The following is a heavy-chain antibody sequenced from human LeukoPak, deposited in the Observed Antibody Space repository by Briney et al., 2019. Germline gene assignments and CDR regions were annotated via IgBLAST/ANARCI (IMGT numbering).Heavy chain of an antibody. CDR3: AKTSSYYYMDV. Sequence: PGGSLRLSCAASGFTFSSYGMHWVRQAPGKGLEWVAVISYDGSNKYYADSVKGRFTISRDNSKNTLYLQMNSLRAEDTAVYYCAKTSSYYYMDVWGKGTTVTVSS. J-gene: IGHJ6*03. CDR1: GFTFSSYG. CDR2: ISYDGSNK. V-gene: IGHV3-30*18.